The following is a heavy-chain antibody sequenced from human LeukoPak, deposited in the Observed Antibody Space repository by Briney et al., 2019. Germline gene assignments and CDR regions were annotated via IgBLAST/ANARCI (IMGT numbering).Heavy chain of an antibody. CDR1: GYTFTSYY. Sequence: GASVKVSCKASGYTFTSYYMHWVRQAPGQGLEWMGIINPSGGSTSYAQKFQGRVTMTRDTSTSTVYMELSSLRSEDTAVYYCARGPQLYYDSSGYSYYFDYWGQGTLVTVSS. D-gene: IGHD3-22*01. CDR2: INPSGGST. CDR3: ARGPQLYYDSSGYSYYFDY. J-gene: IGHJ4*02. V-gene: IGHV1-46*01.